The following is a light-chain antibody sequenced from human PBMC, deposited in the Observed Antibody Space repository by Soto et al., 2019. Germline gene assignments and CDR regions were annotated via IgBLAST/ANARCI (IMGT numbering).Light chain of an antibody. CDR3: SSYAGGRVI. CDR2: EGT. J-gene: IGLJ2*01. Sequence: QSALTQPASVSASPGQSITISCTGTSSDVGGSDLVSWYQHYPGKAPKLMIYEGTKRPSGVSNRFSGSKSGNTASLTISGLQAEDEADYYCSSYAGGRVIFGGGTKVTVL. V-gene: IGLV2-23*01. CDR1: SSDVGGSDL.